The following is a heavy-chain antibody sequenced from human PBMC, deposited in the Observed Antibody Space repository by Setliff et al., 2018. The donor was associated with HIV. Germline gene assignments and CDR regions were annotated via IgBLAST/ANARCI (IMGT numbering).Heavy chain of an antibody. V-gene: IGHV4-39*07. J-gene: IGHJ3*02. CDR2: VYYTGIT. CDR1: GASINTINHL. D-gene: IGHD3-9*01. CDR3: ARATVGYYDILTVYHGAFDI. Sequence: SETLSLTCAVSGASINTINHLWDWIRQPPGKGLEWIGSVYYTGITNCNPSLKSRVTISVDTPKEQFSLKLSSVTAADTAVYYCARATVGYYDILTVYHGAFDIWGQGTVVTVSS.